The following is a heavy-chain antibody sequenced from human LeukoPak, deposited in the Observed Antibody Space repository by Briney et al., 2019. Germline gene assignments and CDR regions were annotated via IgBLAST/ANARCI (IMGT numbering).Heavy chain of an antibody. Sequence: GGSLRLSCAASGFTFDDYAMHWVRQAPGKGLEWVSLISGDGGSTYYADSVKGRFTISRDNSKNSLYLQMNSLRTEDTALYYCAKATVTLYSSSSEILDYYYYGMDVWGQGTTVTVSS. J-gene: IGHJ6*02. V-gene: IGHV3-43*02. CDR1: GFTFDDYA. CDR2: ISGDGGST. D-gene: IGHD6-6*01. CDR3: AKATVTLYSSSSEILDYYYYGMDV.